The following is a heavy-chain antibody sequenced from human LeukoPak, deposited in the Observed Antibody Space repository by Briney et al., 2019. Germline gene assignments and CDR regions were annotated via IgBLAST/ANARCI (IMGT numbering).Heavy chain of an antibody. CDR1: GGTCSSYA. CDR2: IIPIFGTA. J-gene: IGHJ5*02. V-gene: IGHV1-69*05. CDR3: ARSDSLVRGVMLFDP. Sequence: SVKVSCKASGGTCSSYAISWVRQAPGQGLEWMGGIIPIFGTANYAQKFQGRVTITTDESTSTAYMQLSSLRSQDTAVYYCARSDSLVRGVMLFDPWGQGTLVTVSS. D-gene: IGHD3-10*01.